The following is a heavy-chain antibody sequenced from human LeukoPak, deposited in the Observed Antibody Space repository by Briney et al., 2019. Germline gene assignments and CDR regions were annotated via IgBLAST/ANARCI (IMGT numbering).Heavy chain of an antibody. J-gene: IGHJ4*02. CDR3: ARYSGSYHSFHY. V-gene: IGHV3-7*03. CDR2: VNEDGSGR. Sequence: GGSLRLSCAASGFTFSGYWMSWVRQAPGKGLEWVANVNEDGSGRYYVDSVKGRFTVSRDNAENSLYLQMNSLRPEDAAVYYCARYSGSYHSFHYWGQGTLVTVSS. D-gene: IGHD1-26*01. CDR1: GFTFSGYW.